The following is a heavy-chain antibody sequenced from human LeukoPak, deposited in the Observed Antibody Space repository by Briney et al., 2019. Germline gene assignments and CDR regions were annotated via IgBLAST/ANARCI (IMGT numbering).Heavy chain of an antibody. CDR1: GFTFSSYS. Sequence: GGSLRLSCAASGFTFSSYSMSWVRRAPGRLLEWVSSISSSSSYIYYADSVKGRFTISRDSAKNSLYLQRNSLRAEDTAVYYCARGPIPDYWGQGTLVTVSS. CDR3: ARGPIPDY. CDR2: ISSSSSYI. D-gene: IGHD2-2*02. J-gene: IGHJ4*02. V-gene: IGHV3-21*01.